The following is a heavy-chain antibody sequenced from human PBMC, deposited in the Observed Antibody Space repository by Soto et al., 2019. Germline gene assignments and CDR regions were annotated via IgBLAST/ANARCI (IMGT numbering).Heavy chain of an antibody. CDR2: INHSGST. CDR1: GGSFSGYY. D-gene: IGHD3-10*01. Sequence: PSETLSLTCAVYGGSFSGYYWSWIRQPPGKGLEWIGEINHSGSTNYNPSLKSRVTISVDTSKNQFSLKLSSVTAADTAVYYCARMEVYYGSGSYYIPKPRYYYYYSMDVLVKGTTVS. J-gene: IGHJ6*03. V-gene: IGHV4-34*01. CDR3: ARMEVYYGSGSYYIPKPRYYYYYSMDV.